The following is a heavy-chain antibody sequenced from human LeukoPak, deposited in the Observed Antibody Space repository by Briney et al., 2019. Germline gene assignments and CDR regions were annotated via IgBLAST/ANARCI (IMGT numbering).Heavy chain of an antibody. Sequence: ASVKVSCKASGYTFTDYYMHWVRQAPGQGLEWMGRINPNSGGTNYAQKFQGRVTMTRDTSISTAYMELSRLRSDDTAVYYCAAGSYYYYYMDVWGKGTTVTVSS. CDR3: AAGSYYYYYMDV. D-gene: IGHD3-10*01. CDR2: INPNSGGT. V-gene: IGHV1-2*06. J-gene: IGHJ6*03. CDR1: GYTFTDYY.